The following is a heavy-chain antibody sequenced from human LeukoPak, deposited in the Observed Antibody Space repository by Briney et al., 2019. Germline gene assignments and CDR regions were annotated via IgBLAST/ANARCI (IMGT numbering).Heavy chain of an antibody. Sequence: SETLSLTCTVSGGSISSYYWSWIRQPAGKGLEWIGRIYPSGNTNYNPSLKSRVTISVDTSKNQLSLKLSSVTAADTAVYYCARASSPIAAADDWGQGTLVTVSS. CDR1: GGSISSYY. J-gene: IGHJ4*02. V-gene: IGHV4-4*07. CDR2: IYPSGNT. CDR3: ARASSPIAAADD. D-gene: IGHD6-13*01.